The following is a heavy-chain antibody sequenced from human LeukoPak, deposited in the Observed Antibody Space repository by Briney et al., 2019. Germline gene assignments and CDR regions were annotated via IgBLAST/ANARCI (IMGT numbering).Heavy chain of an antibody. Sequence: EASVKVSCKASGGTFSSYAISWVRQAPGQGLEWMGGIIPIFGTANYAQKFQGRVTITADESTSTAYMELSSLRSEDTAVYYCAATNTGYCSGGSCSGGFDYWGQGTLVTVSS. CDR1: GGTFSSYA. D-gene: IGHD2-15*01. CDR3: AATNTGYCSGGSCSGGFDY. J-gene: IGHJ4*02. CDR2: IIPIFGTA. V-gene: IGHV1-69*13.